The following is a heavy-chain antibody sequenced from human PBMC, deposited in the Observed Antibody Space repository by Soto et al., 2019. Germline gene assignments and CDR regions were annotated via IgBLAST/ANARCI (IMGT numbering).Heavy chain of an antibody. CDR2: ISYDGSNK. CDR3: AKSGGDDIVLVPAALHFDY. D-gene: IGHD2-2*02. J-gene: IGHJ4*02. Sequence: GGSLRLSCAASGFTFSSYGMHWVRQAPGKGLEWVAVISYDGSNKCYADSVKGRFTISRDNSKNTLYLQMNSLRAEDTAVYYCAKSGGDDIVLVPAALHFDYWGQGTLVTVSS. CDR1: GFTFSSYG. V-gene: IGHV3-30*18.